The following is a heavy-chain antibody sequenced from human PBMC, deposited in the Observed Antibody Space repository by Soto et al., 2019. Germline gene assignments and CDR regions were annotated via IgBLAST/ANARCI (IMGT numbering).Heavy chain of an antibody. J-gene: IGHJ4*02. Sequence: EVQLVESGGGLVQPGGSLRLSCAASGFTFSSDWMHWVRQAPGKGLVWVSRINSDGSSTSYADSVKGRFTISRDNAKNTLYLQMNSLRAEDTAVYYCARDFGYGDYWSLFDYWGQGTLVTVSS. D-gene: IGHD4-17*01. CDR1: GFTFSSDW. V-gene: IGHV3-74*01. CDR2: INSDGSST. CDR3: ARDFGYGDYWSLFDY.